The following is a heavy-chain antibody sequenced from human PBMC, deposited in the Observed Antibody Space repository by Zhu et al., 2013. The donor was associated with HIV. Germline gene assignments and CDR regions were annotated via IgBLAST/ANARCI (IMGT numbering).Heavy chain of an antibody. CDR2: INPSGGST. Sequence: QVQLVQSGAEVKKPGASVKVSCKASGYTFTGYYMHWVRQAPGQGLEWMGIINPSGGSTSYAQKFQGRVTMTRDTSTSTVYMELSSLRSEDTAVYYCARDRDSPVPSDAFDIWGQGTMVTVSS. J-gene: IGHJ3*02. CDR1: GYTFTGYY. V-gene: IGHV1-46*01. CDR3: ARDRDSPVPSDAFDI. D-gene: IGHD5-18*01.